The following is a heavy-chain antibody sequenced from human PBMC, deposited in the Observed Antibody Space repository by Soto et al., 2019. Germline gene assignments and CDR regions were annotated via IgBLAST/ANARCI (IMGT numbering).Heavy chain of an antibody. CDR1: GGTFSSYT. CDR3: ARTNCSGRSCYFFHAFDI. Sequence: ASVKVSCKASGGTFSSYTISWVRQAPGQGLEWMGRIIPILGIANYAQKFQGRVTITADKSTSTAYMELSSLRSEDTAVYYCARTNCSGRSCYFFHAFDIWGQGTMVTVSS. V-gene: IGHV1-69*02. J-gene: IGHJ3*02. CDR2: IIPILGIA. D-gene: IGHD2-15*01.